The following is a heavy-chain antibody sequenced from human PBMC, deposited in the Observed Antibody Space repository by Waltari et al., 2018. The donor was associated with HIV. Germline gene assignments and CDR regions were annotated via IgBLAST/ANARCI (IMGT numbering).Heavy chain of an antibody. CDR2: INPNSGGT. Sequence: QVQLVQSGAEVKKPGASVKVSCKASGYTFTGSYMHWVGQAPGQGLEWMGRINPNSGGTNYAQKFQGRVTMTRDTSISTAYMELSRLRSDDTAVYYCARSGYCGGDCYSVDYWGQGTLVTVSS. CDR3: ARSGYCGGDCYSVDY. CDR1: GYTFTGSY. V-gene: IGHV1-2*06. D-gene: IGHD2-21*02. J-gene: IGHJ4*02.